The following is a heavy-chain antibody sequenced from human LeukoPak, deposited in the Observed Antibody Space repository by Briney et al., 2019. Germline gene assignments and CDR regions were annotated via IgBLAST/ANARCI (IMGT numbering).Heavy chain of an antibody. J-gene: IGHJ4*02. V-gene: IGHV3-23*01. D-gene: IGHD3-22*01. CDR2: ISGSGGST. Sequence: GGSLRLSWAASGFTFSSYAMSWVRQAPGKGLEWVSAISGSGGSTYYADSVKGRFTISRDNSKNTLYLQMNSLRAEDTAVYYCAKGYYYDSSGYYPTFDYWGQGTLVTVSS. CDR3: AKGYYYDSSGYYPTFDY. CDR1: GFTFSSYA.